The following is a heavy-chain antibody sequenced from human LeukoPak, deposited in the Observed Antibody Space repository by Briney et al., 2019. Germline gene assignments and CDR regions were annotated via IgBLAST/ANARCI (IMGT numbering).Heavy chain of an antibody. CDR3: ARDYYDSSGYYGY. D-gene: IGHD3-22*01. CDR2: INPNSGGT. V-gene: IGHV1-2*02. J-gene: IGHJ4*02. Sequence: ASVKVSCKASGYTFTGYYMHWVRQAPGQGLEWMGWINPNSGGTNYAQKFQGRVTMTRDTSIGTAYMELSRLRSDDTAVYYCARDYYDSSGYYGYWGQGTLVTVSS. CDR1: GYTFTGYY.